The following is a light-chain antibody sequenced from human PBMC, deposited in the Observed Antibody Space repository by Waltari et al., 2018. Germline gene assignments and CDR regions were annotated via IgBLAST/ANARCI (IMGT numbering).Light chain of an antibody. CDR3: QQRSNWPLVT. Sequence: EIVLTQSPATLSLSPGERATLSCWASQSVTTYLAWYQQKPGQPPRLLIYDVLNRATGIPARFSGSGSGTDFTLTISSLEPEDSAIYYCQQRSNWPLVTFGGGTKVEIK. V-gene: IGKV3-11*01. CDR2: DVL. CDR1: QSVTTY. J-gene: IGKJ4*01.